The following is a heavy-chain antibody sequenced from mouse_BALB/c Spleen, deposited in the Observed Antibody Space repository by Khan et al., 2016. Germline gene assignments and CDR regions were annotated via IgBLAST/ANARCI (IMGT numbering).Heavy chain of an antibody. CDR3: ARLNTAYYFDY. V-gene: IGHV5-9-3*01. J-gene: IGHJ2*01. CDR1: GFTFSTYA. CDR2: ISSGGSDT. D-gene: IGHD1-2*01. Sequence: EVELVEPGGGLVKPGGSLKLSGAASGFTFSTYAMSWVRQTPEKRLEWVASISSGGSDTYYPDSVKGRFTISSDNAENCLYLQRSSLRSEDTAMYFWARLNTAYYFDYWGQGTTLTVSS.